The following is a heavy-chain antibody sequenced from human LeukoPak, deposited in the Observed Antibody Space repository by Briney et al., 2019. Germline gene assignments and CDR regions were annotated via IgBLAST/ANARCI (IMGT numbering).Heavy chain of an antibody. CDR1: GGTFSSYA. Sequence: SVKVSCKASGGTFSSYAISWVRQAPGQGLEWMGGIIPIFGTANYAQKFQGRVTITADESTSTAYMELSSLRSEDTAVYYCARDPKPTVTTFNWFDPWGQRTLVTVSS. D-gene: IGHD4-17*01. CDR2: IIPIFGTA. CDR3: ARDPKPTVTTFNWFDP. J-gene: IGHJ5*02. V-gene: IGHV1-69*13.